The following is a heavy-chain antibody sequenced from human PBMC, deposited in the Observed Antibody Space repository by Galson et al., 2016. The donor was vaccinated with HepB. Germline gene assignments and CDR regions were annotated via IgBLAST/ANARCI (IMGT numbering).Heavy chain of an antibody. CDR1: GFTFSSYN. Sequence: SLRLSCAASGFTFSSYNMNWVRQAPGKGLEWVSSISSSSNSIYDADSVKGRFTISRDNAKNSLFLQMNSLRAEDTAVYYCARDERWPRGMDVWDQGTTVTVSS. V-gene: IGHV3-21*01. CDR2: ISSSSNSI. D-gene: IGHD6-19*01. J-gene: IGHJ6*02. CDR3: ARDERWPRGMDV.